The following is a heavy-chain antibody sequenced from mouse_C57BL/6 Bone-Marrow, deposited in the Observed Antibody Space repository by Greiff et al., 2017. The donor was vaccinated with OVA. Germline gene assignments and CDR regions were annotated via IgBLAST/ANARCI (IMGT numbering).Heavy chain of an antibody. V-gene: IGHV1-76*01. CDR3: ARGGSSSHWYFDV. CDR2: IYPGSGNT. Sequence: VQLQQSGAELVRPGASVKLSCKASGYTFTDYYINWVKQRPGQGLEWIARIYPGSGNTYYNEKFKGKATLTAEKSSSTAYMQLSSLTSEDSAVYFCARGGSSSHWYFDVWGTGTTVTVSS. D-gene: IGHD1-1*01. J-gene: IGHJ1*03. CDR1: GYTFTDYY.